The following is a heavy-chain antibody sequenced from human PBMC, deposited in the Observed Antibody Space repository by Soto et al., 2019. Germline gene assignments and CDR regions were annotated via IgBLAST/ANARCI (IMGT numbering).Heavy chain of an antibody. V-gene: IGHV1-3*05. CDR1: GYTFTSYS. CDR3: VCGWSGDY. J-gene: IGHJ4*02. CDR2: INAGNGNT. D-gene: IGHD6-19*01. Sequence: QVQLVQSGAEEKKPGASVKVSCKASGYTFTSYSMHLVRQAPGQRLEWMGWINAGNGNTKYSQKFQGRVTITRDTSASTAYMDLSSLRSEDTAVYYCVCGWSGDYWGQGTLVTVSS.